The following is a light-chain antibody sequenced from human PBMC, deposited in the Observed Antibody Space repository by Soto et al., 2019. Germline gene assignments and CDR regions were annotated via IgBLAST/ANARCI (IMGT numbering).Light chain of an antibody. J-gene: IGKJ5*01. CDR1: KSVSSY. CDR3: QQRSNWPPIT. CDR2: NAS. Sequence: EIVLTQSPAPLSLSPGERATLSCRASKSVSSYLACYQQKPGRAPRLLIYNASNRATGIPARFSGSGSGTDFTLTISSLEPEDFAVYYCQQRSNWPPITFGQGTRLEIK. V-gene: IGKV3-11*01.